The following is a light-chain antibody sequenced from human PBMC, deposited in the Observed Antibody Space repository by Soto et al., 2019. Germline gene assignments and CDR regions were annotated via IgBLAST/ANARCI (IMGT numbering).Light chain of an antibody. V-gene: IGLV1-40*01. CDR1: SSNIGAGYD. J-gene: IGLJ2*01. CDR3: QSYDSSLSVV. Sequence: QSVLTQPPSVSGAPGQRVTISCTGSSSNIGAGYDVHWYQQVPGTGPKLLLFGNSNRPSGVPDRFSGAKSGTSASLAITGLQAEVEADYYCQSYDSSLSVVFGGGTKLTVL. CDR2: GNS.